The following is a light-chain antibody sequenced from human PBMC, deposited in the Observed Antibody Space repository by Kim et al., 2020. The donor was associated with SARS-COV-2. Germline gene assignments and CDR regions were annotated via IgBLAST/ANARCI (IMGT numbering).Light chain of an antibody. J-gene: IGLJ2*01. CDR2: EVS. Sequence: GHCNTSSCTGTSSVVCGYNLVSWYQQNPGKAPKLMIYEVSKRPSGVANRFSGSKSGNTASLTISGLQAEDEADYYCCSYAGSSTVVFGGGTQLTVL. CDR3: CSYAGSSTVV. V-gene: IGLV2-23*02. CDR1: SSVVCGYNL.